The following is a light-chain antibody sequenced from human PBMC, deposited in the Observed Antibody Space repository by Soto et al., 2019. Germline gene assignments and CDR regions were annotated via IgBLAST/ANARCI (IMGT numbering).Light chain of an antibody. CDR2: DAA. CDR3: QQYNEWPLT. CDR1: QSVRSN. Sequence: EKVMTQSPATLSVSPGERATLSCRASQSVRSNLAWYKQKPGQAIRLLIYDAATRATGIPARFSGSGSGTEFTLIISSLQSEDFAVYYSQQYNEWPLTFGGGTKVDIK. J-gene: IGKJ4*01. V-gene: IGKV3-15*01.